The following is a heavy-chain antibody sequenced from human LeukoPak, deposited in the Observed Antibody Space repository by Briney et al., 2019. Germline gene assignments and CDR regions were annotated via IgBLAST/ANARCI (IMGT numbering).Heavy chain of an antibody. V-gene: IGHV4-34*01. D-gene: IGHD3-22*01. Sequence: SETLSLTCAVYGGSFSGYYWSWIRQPPGKGLEWIGEINHSGSTNYNPSLKSRVTISVDTSKNQFSLKLSSVTAADTAVYYCAREGYYYDSSGYYSDAFDIWGQGTMVTVSS. CDR1: GGSFSGYY. CDR2: INHSGST. J-gene: IGHJ3*02. CDR3: AREGYYYDSSGYYSDAFDI.